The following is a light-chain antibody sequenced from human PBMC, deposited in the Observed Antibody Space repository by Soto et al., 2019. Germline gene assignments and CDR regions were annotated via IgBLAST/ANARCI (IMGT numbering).Light chain of an antibody. Sequence: QSALTQPRSVSGSPGQSVTISCTGTSSDVGGYNYVSWYQQHPGKAPKLTIFDVSKRPSGVPDRFAGSKSGNTASLTISGLQAEDEADYYCCSYVGWYSLIFGGGTKLTVL. J-gene: IGLJ2*01. V-gene: IGLV2-11*01. CDR3: CSYVGWYSLI. CDR1: SSDVGGYNY. CDR2: DVS.